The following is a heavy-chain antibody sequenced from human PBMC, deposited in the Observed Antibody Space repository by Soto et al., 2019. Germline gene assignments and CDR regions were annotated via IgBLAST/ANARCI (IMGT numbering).Heavy chain of an antibody. CDR3: AIGGDWYFFDI. Sequence: ESLKISCQCSGYSFTNYWLGWVRQMPGKGLEWMGSIWPGDSETRYSPSFQGQVTISADKSISTAYLQWSSLKASATAMYYCAIGGDWYFFDIWAQGTMVTVSS. V-gene: IGHV5-51*01. D-gene: IGHD2-21*02. J-gene: IGHJ3*02. CDR1: GYSFTNYW. CDR2: IWPGDSET.